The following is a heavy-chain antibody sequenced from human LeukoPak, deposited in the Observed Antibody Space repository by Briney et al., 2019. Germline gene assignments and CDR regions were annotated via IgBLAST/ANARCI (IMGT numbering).Heavy chain of an antibody. D-gene: IGHD2-2*02. Sequence: AASVTVSCKASGGTFSSYAISWVRQAPGQGLEWMGGIIPIFGTANYAQKFQGRVTITTDESTSTAYMELSSLRSEDTAVYYCARGDCSSTSCYIPLGYWGQGTLVTVSS. V-gene: IGHV1-69*05. CDR2: IIPIFGTA. CDR1: GGTFSSYA. CDR3: ARGDCSSTSCYIPLGY. J-gene: IGHJ4*02.